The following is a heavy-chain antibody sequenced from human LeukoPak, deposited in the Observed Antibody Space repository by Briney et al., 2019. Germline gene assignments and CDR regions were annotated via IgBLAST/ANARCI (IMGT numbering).Heavy chain of an antibody. CDR2: IYHSGST. Sequence: SETLSLTCTVSGGSISSGGYYWSWIRQPPGKGLEWIGYIYHSGSTYYNPSLKSRVTISVDRSKNQFSLKLSSVTAADTAVYYCASAYYDFWSGYWNWFDPWGQGTLVTVSS. J-gene: IGHJ5*02. V-gene: IGHV4-30-2*01. D-gene: IGHD3-3*01. CDR1: GGSISSGGYY. CDR3: ASAYYDFWSGYWNWFDP.